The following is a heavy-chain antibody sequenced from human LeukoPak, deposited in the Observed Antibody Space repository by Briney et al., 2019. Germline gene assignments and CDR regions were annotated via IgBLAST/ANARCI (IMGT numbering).Heavy chain of an antibody. CDR3: ARDTPYYYGSGRNFDY. D-gene: IGHD3-10*01. J-gene: IGHJ4*02. CDR1: GYTFTSYA. V-gene: IGHV1-3*01. Sequence: ASVKVSCKASGYTFTSYAMHWVRQAPGQRLEWMGWINAGNGNTKYSQKFQSRVTITRDTSASTAYMELRSLRSDDTAVYYCARDTPYYYGSGRNFDYWGQGTLVTVSS. CDR2: INAGNGNT.